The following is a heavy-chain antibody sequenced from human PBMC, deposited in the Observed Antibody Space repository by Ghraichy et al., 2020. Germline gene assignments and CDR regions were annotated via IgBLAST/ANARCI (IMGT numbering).Heavy chain of an antibody. CDR3: AKDAVGAARANWFDS. Sequence: GGSLRLYCAASGFSFRVYAMHWVRQAPGKGLEWVAFISHDATNKYFADSVKGRFTISRDNSRHTVSLQMNSLRSEDTAVYYCAKDAVGAARANWFDSWGQGTLVTVSS. J-gene: IGHJ5*01. D-gene: IGHD2-15*01. CDR2: ISHDATNK. V-gene: IGHV3-30*04. CDR1: GFSFRVYA.